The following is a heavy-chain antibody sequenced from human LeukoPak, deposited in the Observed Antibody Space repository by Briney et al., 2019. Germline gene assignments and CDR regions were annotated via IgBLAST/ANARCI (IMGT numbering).Heavy chain of an antibody. CDR3: ARDLGEGGDSSGYYDSTQRQYFDY. J-gene: IGHJ4*02. V-gene: IGHV1-8*01. D-gene: IGHD3-22*01. CDR1: GYTFTSYD. CDR2: MNPNSGNT. Sequence: ASVKVSCKASGYTFTSYDINWVRQATGQGLEWMGWMNPNSGNTGYAQKFQGRVTMTRNTSISTAYMELSSLRSDDTAVYYCARDLGEGGDSSGYYDSTQRQYFDYWGQGTLVTVSS.